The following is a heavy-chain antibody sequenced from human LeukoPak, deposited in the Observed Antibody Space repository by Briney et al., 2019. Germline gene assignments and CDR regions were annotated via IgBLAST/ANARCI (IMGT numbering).Heavy chain of an antibody. D-gene: IGHD4-17*01. V-gene: IGHV1-18*01. CDR1: GYTFTSYG. J-gene: IGHJ1*01. CDR2: ISAYNGNT. CDR3: ARSDYGDYVAGEYFQH. Sequence: GASVKVSCKASGYTFTSYGISWVRQAPGQGLEWMGWISAYNGNTNYAQKLQGRVTMTTDTSTSTAYMELRSLRSDDTAVYYCARSDYGDYVAGEYFQHWGQGTLVTASS.